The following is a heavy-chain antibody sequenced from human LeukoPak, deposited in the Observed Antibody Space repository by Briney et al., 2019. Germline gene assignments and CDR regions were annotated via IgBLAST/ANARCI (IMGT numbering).Heavy chain of an antibody. CDR3: ARRIAVAHNPGAFDI. D-gene: IGHD6-19*01. Sequence: GASVKVSCKASGYTFTGYYMHWVRQAPGQGHEWMGWINPNSGGTNYAQKFQGRVTMTRDTSISTAYMELSRLRSDDTAVYYCARRIAVAHNPGAFDIWGQGTMVTVSS. V-gene: IGHV1-2*02. CDR2: INPNSGGT. CDR1: GYTFTGYY. J-gene: IGHJ3*02.